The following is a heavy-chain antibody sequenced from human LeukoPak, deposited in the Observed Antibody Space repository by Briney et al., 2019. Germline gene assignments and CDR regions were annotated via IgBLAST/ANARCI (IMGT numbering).Heavy chain of an antibody. J-gene: IGHJ4*02. CDR2: IHNSEST. Sequence: SETLSLTCTVSGGSISTSSYYWGWIRQPPGKGLEWIGNIHNSESTYYNPSLKSRVTMSVNTSKNQFSLKLSSVTAADTAVYYCARQVTFGYAFAYYFDYWGQGSLVTVSS. CDR1: GGSISTSSYY. V-gene: IGHV4-39*01. D-gene: IGHD5-18*01. CDR3: ARQVTFGYAFAYYFDY.